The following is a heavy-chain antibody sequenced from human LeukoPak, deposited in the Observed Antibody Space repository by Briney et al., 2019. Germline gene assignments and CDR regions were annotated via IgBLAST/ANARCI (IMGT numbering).Heavy chain of an antibody. CDR1: GFTFSSYA. CDR2: ISGSGGST. D-gene: IGHD1-7*01. Sequence: GGSLRLSCAASGFTFSSYAMSWARQAPGKGLEWVSAISGSGGSTYYADSVKGRFTISRDNSKNTLYLQMNSLRAEDTAVYYCAKSRLELREFWFDPWGQGTLVTVSS. CDR3: AKSRLELREFWFDP. J-gene: IGHJ5*02. V-gene: IGHV3-23*01.